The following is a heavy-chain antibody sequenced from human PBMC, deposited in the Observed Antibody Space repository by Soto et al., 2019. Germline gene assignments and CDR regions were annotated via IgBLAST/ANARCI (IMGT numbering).Heavy chain of an antibody. D-gene: IGHD3-9*01. CDR2: ISAYNGNT. V-gene: IGHV1-18*01. CDR1: GYTFTSYG. Sequence: ASVKVSCKASGYTFTSYGISWVRQAPGQGLEWMGWISAYNGNTNYAQKLQGRVTMTTDTSTSTAYMELRSLRSDDTAVYYCARDGSDILTGYYGWFDPWGQGTLVTVSS. CDR3: ARDGSDILTGYYGWFDP. J-gene: IGHJ5*02.